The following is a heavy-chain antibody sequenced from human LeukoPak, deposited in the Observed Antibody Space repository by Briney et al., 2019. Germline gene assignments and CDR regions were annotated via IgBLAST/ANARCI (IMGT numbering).Heavy chain of an antibody. CDR3: ARGYCSGGSCYNLDY. CDR2: ISSNGGST. V-gene: IGHV3-64D*06. J-gene: IGHJ4*02. D-gene: IGHD2-15*01. CDR1: GFTFRSYA. Sequence: GGSLRLSCSASGFTFRSYAMHWVRQAPGKGLEYVSVISSNGGSTYYADSVKGRFTISRDNSKNTLYLQMSSLRAEDTAVYYCARGYCSGGSCYNLDYWGQGTLVTVSS.